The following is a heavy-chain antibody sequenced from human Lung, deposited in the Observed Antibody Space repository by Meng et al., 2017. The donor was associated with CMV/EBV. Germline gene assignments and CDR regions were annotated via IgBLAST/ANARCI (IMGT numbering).Heavy chain of an antibody. CDR3: LRRSGGSV. V-gene: IGHV4-4*02. CDR1: GDSITNHNW. CDR2: IPHRGSS. D-gene: IGHD3-10*01. Sequence: QVQLRESGPALGNPSATPSLTCAVSGDSITNHNWWAWVRQPPGKGLEWIGEIPHRGSSAYNPSLKSRVSMSIDKSKNQFSLKLTSVTAADTAVYHCLRRSGGSVWGQGTLVTVSS. J-gene: IGHJ1*01.